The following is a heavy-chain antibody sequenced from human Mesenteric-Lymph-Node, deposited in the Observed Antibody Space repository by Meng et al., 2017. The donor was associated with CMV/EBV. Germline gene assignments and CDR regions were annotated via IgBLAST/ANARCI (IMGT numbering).Heavy chain of an antibody. CDR2: ISSSSSYI. CDR3: ARDLSYRGREVIGDGDYYYYGMDV. J-gene: IGHJ6*02. Sequence: GGSLRLSCAASGFTFSSYSMNWVRQAPGKGLEWVSSISSSSSYIYYADSVKGRFTISRDNAKNSLYLQMNSLRAEDTAVYYCARDLSYRGREVIGDGDYYYYGMDVWGQGTTVTVSS. D-gene: IGHD3-10*01. CDR1: GFTFSSYS. V-gene: IGHV3-21*01.